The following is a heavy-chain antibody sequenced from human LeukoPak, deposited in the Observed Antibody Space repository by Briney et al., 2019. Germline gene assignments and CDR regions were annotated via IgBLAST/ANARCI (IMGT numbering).Heavy chain of an antibody. Sequence: PGGSLRLSCAASGFTFSSYGMHWVRQAPGKGLEWVAFIRYDGSNKYYADSVKGRFTISRDNSKNTLYLQMSSPRAEDTAVYYCARKCGGSCYSYYFDYWGQGTLVTVSS. D-gene: IGHD2-15*01. V-gene: IGHV3-30*02. CDR1: GFTFSSYG. CDR2: IRYDGSNK. J-gene: IGHJ4*02. CDR3: ARKCGGSCYSYYFDY.